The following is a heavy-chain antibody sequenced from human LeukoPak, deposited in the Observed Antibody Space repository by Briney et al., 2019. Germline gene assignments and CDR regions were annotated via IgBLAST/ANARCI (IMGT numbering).Heavy chain of an antibody. CDR2: ISGSGGST. Sequence: GGSLRLSCAASGFTFSSYAMSWVRQAPGKGLEWVSAISGSGGSTYYADSVKGRFTISRDNSKNTLYLQMNSLRAEDTAVYYCAKDPTYYDILTGYPSWGQGTLVPVSS. J-gene: IGHJ5*02. CDR1: GFTFSSYA. V-gene: IGHV3-23*01. CDR3: AKDPTYYDILTGYPS. D-gene: IGHD3-9*01.